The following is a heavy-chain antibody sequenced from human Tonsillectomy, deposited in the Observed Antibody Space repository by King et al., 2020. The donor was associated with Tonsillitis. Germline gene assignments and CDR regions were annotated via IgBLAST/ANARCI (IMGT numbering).Heavy chain of an antibody. V-gene: IGHV3-66*01. J-gene: IGHJ4*02. CDR1: GFTVSSNY. D-gene: IGHD4-23*01. CDR3: ARGPTTVATPGIDY. CDR2: IYSGGST. Sequence: VQLVESGGGLVQPGGSLRLSCAASGFTVSSNYMSWVRQAPGKGLEWVSVIYSGGSTYYADSVEGRFTISRDNSKNTLYLQMNSPRAEDTAVFYCARGPTTVATPGIDYWGQGTLVTVSS.